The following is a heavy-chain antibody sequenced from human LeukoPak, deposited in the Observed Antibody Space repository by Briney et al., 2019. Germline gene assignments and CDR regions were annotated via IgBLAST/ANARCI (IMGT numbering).Heavy chain of an antibody. V-gene: IGHV3-23*01. CDR2: ISGSGGST. Sequence: GGSLRLSCAASGFTFSSYAMSWVRQAAGEGLEWVSAISGSGGSTYYADSVKGRFTISRDNSKNTLYLQMNSLRAEDTAVYYSAKEDGPQGGMDVWGQGTTVTVSS. CDR3: AKEDGPQGGMDV. CDR1: GFTFSSYA. J-gene: IGHJ6*02.